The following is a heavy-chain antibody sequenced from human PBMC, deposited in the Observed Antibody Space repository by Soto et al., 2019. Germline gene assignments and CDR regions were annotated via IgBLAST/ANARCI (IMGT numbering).Heavy chain of an antibody. D-gene: IGHD6-19*01. J-gene: IGHJ4*02. V-gene: IGHV4-31*03. Sequence: LSLTCTVSGGSISSGGYYWSWLRQHPGKGLEWIGYIFDSGTTYYNPSLKSRVTISVDPSKSQFSLRLTSVTATDTAVYYCASQDSGWYRDYWGQGTLVTVSS. CDR3: ASQDSGWYRDY. CDR2: IFDSGTT. CDR1: GGSISSGGYY.